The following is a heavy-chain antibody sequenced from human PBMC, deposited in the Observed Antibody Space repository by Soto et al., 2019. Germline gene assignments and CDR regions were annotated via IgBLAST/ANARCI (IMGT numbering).Heavy chain of an antibody. J-gene: IGHJ1*01. CDR3: ASGIQLWLRRISNGYSG. CDR2: IIPMFGTA. V-gene: IGHV1-69*12. CDR1: GGTFSTYA. Sequence: QVQLVQSGAEVKKPESSVKVSCKAPGGTFSTYAISWVRQAPGQGLEWMGGIIPMFGTANYAQRFQDRVTISAAEYTNTVYMELSSLRSEDTAVDFCASGIQLWLRRISNGYSGWGQGTLVTVSS. D-gene: IGHD5-18*01.